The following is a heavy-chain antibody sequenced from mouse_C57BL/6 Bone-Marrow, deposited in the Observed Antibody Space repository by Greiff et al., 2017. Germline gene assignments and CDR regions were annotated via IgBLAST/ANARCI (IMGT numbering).Heavy chain of an antibody. V-gene: IGHV1-59*01. CDR3: ARGFAY. CDR1: GYTFTSYW. J-gene: IGHJ3*01. Sequence: QVQLQQPGAELVRPGTSVKLSCKASGYTFTSYWMHWVKQRPGQGLEWIGVIDPSDSYTSYNQKFKGKATLTVDTSSSTAYMQLSSLTSEDSAVYYCARGFAYWGQGTLVTVSA. CDR2: IDPSDSYT.